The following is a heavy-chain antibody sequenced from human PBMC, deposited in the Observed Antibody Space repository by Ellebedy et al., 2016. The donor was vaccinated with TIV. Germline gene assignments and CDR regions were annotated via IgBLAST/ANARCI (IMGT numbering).Heavy chain of an antibody. V-gene: IGHV4-39*07. CDR3: ARVGDGYNSPYYYYGMDV. CDR2: IYYSGST. J-gene: IGHJ6*02. CDR1: GGSISSSSYY. D-gene: IGHD5-24*01. Sequence: SETLSLTCTVSGGSISSSSYYWGWIRQPPGKGLEWIGSIYYSGSTYYNPSLKSRVTISLDTSKNQFSLRLSSVTAADTAVYYCARVGDGYNSPYYYYGMDVWGQGTTVTVSS.